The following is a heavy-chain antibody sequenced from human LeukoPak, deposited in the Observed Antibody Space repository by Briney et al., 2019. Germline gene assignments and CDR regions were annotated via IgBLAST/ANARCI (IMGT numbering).Heavy chain of an antibody. J-gene: IGHJ4*02. CDR1: SGSISGYY. V-gene: IGHV4-59*08. CDR2: IYYSGST. D-gene: IGHD1-26*01. Sequence: SETLSLTCTVSSGSISGYYWSWIRQPPGKGLEWIGYIYYSGSTNCNPSLKSRVTISVDTSKNQFSLKLSSVTAADTAVYYCARGQGGQYFDYWGQGTLVTVSS. CDR3: ARGQGGQYFDY.